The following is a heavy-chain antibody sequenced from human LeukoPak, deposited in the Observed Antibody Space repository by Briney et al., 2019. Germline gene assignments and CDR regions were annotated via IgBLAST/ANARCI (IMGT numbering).Heavy chain of an antibody. CDR2: IYYRGNT. CDR1: GDSVSIYY. D-gene: IGHD3-10*01. CDR3: ARGLWFAVPGAFDF. V-gene: IGHV4-59*02. J-gene: IGHJ3*01. Sequence: PSETLSLTCTVSGDSVSIYYWSWIRQPPGKGLEWIGYIYYRGNTNYNPSLKSRVTISVDTSKNQFSLKLTSVAAADTAMYYCARGLWFAVPGAFDFWGQGTMVTVSS.